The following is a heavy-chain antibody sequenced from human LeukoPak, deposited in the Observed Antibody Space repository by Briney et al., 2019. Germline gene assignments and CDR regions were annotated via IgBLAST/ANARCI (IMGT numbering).Heavy chain of an antibody. D-gene: IGHD2-2*01. CDR3: AREVVPVAPYDY. V-gene: IGHV4-39*06. J-gene: IGHJ4*02. CDR2: IYYSGST. Sequence: SETLSLTCTVSGGSISSSSYYWGWFRQPPGTGLEWRVSIYYSGSTYYNPSLKSRVTISVDTSKNQSTRKLSSVTAADMAVYYCAREVVPVAPYDYWGQGTLVTVSS. CDR1: GGSISSSSYY.